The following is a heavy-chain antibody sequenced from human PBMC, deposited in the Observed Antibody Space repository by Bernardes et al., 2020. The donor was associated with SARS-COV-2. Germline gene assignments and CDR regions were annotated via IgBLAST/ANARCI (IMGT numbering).Heavy chain of an antibody. CDR3: ARGFFSSSYLFDY. Sequence: SETLSLTCTVSGGSVSSGSYYWSWIRQPPGKGLEWIGYIYYSGSTNYNPSLKSRVTISVDTSKNQFSLKLSSVTAADTAVYYCARGFFSSSYLFDYWGQGTLVTVSS. J-gene: IGHJ4*02. CDR2: IYYSGST. D-gene: IGHD6-6*01. V-gene: IGHV4-61*01. CDR1: GGSVSSGSYY.